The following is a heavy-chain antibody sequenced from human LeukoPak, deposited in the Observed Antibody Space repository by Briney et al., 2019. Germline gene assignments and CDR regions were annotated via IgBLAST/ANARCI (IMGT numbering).Heavy chain of an antibody. CDR1: GYTLTELS. V-gene: IGHV1-24*01. CDR2: FDPEDGET. D-gene: IGHD4-17*01. J-gene: IGHJ5*02. CDR3: ATGTTVTFYNWFDP. Sequence: ASVKVSCKVSGYTLTELSMHWVRQAPGKGLEWMGGFDPEDGETIYAQKFQGRVTMTEDTSTDTAYMELSSLRSEDTAVYHCATGTTVTFYNWFDPWGQGTLVTVSS.